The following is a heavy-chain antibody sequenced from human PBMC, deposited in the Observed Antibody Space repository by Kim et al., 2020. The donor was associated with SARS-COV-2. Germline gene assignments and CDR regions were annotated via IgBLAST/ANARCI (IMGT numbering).Heavy chain of an antibody. D-gene: IGHD2-15*01. Sequence: GGSLRLSCAASGFTFSSYAMSWVRQAPGKGLEWVSAISGSGGSTYYADSVKGRFTISRDNSKNTLYLQMNSLRAEDTAVYYCAKATRYCSGGSCYFPYFDSWGQDTLAPVS. V-gene: IGHV3-23*01. CDR1: GFTFSSYA. CDR3: AKATRYCSGGSCYFPYFDS. CDR2: ISGSGGST. J-gene: IGHJ4*02.